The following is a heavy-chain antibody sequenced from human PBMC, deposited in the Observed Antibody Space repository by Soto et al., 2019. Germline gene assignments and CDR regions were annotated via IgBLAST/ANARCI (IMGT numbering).Heavy chain of an antibody. J-gene: IGHJ3*02. Sequence: PGGSLRLSCTASGFTLRSYGMHWVRQAPGKGLEWVAIIWHDGSEKYYADSVRGRFTVSRDNPKNKLDLQMNSLRVEDTAIYYCARDKGSDAPIDIWGQGTMVTVSS. D-gene: IGHD3-10*01. CDR3: ARDKGSDAPIDI. V-gene: IGHV3-33*01. CDR1: GFTLRSYG. CDR2: IWHDGSEK.